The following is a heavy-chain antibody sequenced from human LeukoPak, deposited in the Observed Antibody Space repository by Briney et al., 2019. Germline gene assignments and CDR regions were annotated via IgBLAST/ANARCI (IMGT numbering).Heavy chain of an antibody. CDR3: AKTLKKARRYSYGSGIDY. D-gene: IGHD5-18*01. V-gene: IGHV3-23*01. CDR2: ISGSGGST. Sequence: PGGSLRLSCAASGFTFSSYAMSWVRQAPGKGLEWVSAISGSGGSTYYADSVKGRFTISRDNSKNTLYLQMNSLRAEDTAVYYCAKTLKKARRYSYGSGIDYWGQGTLVTVSS. CDR1: GFTFSSYA. J-gene: IGHJ4*02.